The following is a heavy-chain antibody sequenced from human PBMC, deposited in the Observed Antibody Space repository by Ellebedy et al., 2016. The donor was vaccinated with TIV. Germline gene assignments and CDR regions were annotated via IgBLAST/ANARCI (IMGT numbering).Heavy chain of an antibody. CDR2: MSGSGDFT. V-gene: IGHV3-23*01. Sequence: GGSLRLSXAASGFIIRDYAMSWVRQAPGKGLQWVSGMSGSGDFTYYTDSVKGRFIISKDTSKSTMYLQMNSLRADDTAVYYCAKDSGSHRDFDYWGQGTLVTVSS. D-gene: IGHD1-26*01. J-gene: IGHJ4*02. CDR1: GFIIRDYA. CDR3: AKDSGSHRDFDY.